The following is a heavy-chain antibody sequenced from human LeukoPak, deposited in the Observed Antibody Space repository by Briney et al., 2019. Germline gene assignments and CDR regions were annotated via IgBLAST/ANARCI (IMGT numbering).Heavy chain of an antibody. D-gene: IGHD3-22*01. J-gene: IGHJ5*02. CDR1: GFTFSSYA. CDR2: ISGSGGST. CDR3: AKMGPNYYDSSGYSWFDH. V-gene: IGHV3-23*01. Sequence: QPGASLRLSCAASGFTFSSYAMSWVRQAPGKGLEWVSAISGSGGSTYYAGSVKGRFTISRDNSKNTLYLQMNSLRAEDTAVYYCAKMGPNYYDSSGYSWFDHWGQGTLVTVSS.